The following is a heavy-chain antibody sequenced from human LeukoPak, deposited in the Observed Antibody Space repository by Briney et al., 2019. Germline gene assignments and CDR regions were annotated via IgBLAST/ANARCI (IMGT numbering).Heavy chain of an antibody. CDR3: VKNGWLDY. V-gene: IGHV3-21*06. CDR2: ISTSGDST. J-gene: IGHJ4*02. CDR1: GFTFSSQN. Sequence: GGSLRLSCAASGFTFSSQNMNWARQASGKGLEWVAYISTSGDSTKYADSVEGRFTISRDNAENSLYLLMNSLRVEDTAVYYCVKNGWLDYWGQGILVTVSS. D-gene: IGHD6-19*01.